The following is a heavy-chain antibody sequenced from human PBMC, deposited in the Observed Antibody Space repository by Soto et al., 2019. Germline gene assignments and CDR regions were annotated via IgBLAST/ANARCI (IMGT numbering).Heavy chain of an antibody. V-gene: IGHV6-1*01. CDR3: ARDKQVILEWLLEGYGMDV. Sequence: PSQTLSLTCVISGDSVSSNSAAWNWIRQSPSRGLEWLGRTYYRSKWYNDYAVSVKSRITINPDTSKNQFSLQLNSVTPEDTAVYYCARDKQVILEWLLEGYGMDVWGQGTTVTVSS. CDR1: GDSVSSNSAA. D-gene: IGHD3-3*01. J-gene: IGHJ6*02. CDR2: TYYRSKWYN.